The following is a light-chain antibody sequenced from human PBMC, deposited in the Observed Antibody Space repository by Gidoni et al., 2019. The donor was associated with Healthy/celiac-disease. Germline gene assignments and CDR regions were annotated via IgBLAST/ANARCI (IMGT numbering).Light chain of an antibody. CDR2: AAS. CDR3: QQSYSTPT. J-gene: IGKJ4*01. Sequence: DIQMTQSPSSLSASVGDRVTITCRASQSISSYLNWYQQKPGKAPKLLIYAASSLQSGVPSRFSGSGSGTDFTLTISSLQPKDFATYYCQQSYSTPTFGGXTKVEIK. V-gene: IGKV1-39*01. CDR1: QSISSY.